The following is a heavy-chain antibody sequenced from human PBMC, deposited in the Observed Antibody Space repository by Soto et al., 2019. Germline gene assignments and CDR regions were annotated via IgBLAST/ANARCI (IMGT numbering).Heavy chain of an antibody. CDR3: ARSLPQPAAITSYQSYYYYYGMDV. V-gene: IGHV4-34*01. Sequence: PSETLSLTCAVYGGSLSGYYWSWIRQPPGKGLEWIGEINHSGSTNYNPSLMSRVTISVDTSKNQFSLKLSSVTAADTAVYYCARSLPQPAAITSYQSYYYYYGMDVWGQGTTVTVSS. CDR2: INHSGST. CDR1: GGSLSGYY. D-gene: IGHD2-2*02. J-gene: IGHJ6*02.